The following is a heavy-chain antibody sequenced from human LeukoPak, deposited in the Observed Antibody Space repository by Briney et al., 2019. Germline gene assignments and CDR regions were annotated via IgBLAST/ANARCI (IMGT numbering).Heavy chain of an antibody. CDR2: IIPIFGTA. Sequence: SVKVSCKASGGTFSSYAISWVRQAPGQGLEGMGGIIPIFGTANYAQKFQGRVTITTDESTSPAYMELSSLRSEDTAVYYCARLDYDILTGGVDYWGQGTLVTVSS. J-gene: IGHJ4*02. CDR3: ARLDYDILTGGVDY. CDR1: GGTFSSYA. D-gene: IGHD3-9*01. V-gene: IGHV1-69*05.